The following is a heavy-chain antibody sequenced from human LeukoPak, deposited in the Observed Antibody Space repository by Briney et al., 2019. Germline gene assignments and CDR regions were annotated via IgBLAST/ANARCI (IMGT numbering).Heavy chain of an antibody. D-gene: IGHD5-24*01. CDR3: ARMRSDAFDI. CDR2: ISTSSTYI. V-gene: IGHV3-21*01. J-gene: IGHJ3*02. Sequence: PGGSLRLSCAASGFTFSSYSMNWVRHAPGKGLEWVSSISTSSTYIYYADSVKGRFTISRDNAKNSLYLQMNSLRVEDTAVYYCARMRSDAFDIWGQGTMVTVSS. CDR1: GFTFSSYS.